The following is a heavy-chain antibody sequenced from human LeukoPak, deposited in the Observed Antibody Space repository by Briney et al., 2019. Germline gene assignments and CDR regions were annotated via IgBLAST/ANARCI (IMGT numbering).Heavy chain of an antibody. CDR3: AREGLSGGSGSHDRSGRDSYGMDV. CDR1: GGSISSYY. V-gene: IGHV4-4*07. Sequence: PSETLSLTCTVSGGSISSYYWSWIRQPAGKGLEWIGRIYTSGSTNYNPSLKSRVTISVDTSKNQFSLKLSSVTAADTAVYYCAREGLSGGSGSHDRSGRDSYGMDVWGQGTTVTVSS. J-gene: IGHJ6*02. D-gene: IGHD3-10*01. CDR2: IYTSGST.